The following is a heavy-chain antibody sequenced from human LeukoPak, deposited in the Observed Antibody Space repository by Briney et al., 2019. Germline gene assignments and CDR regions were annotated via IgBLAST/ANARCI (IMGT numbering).Heavy chain of an antibody. V-gene: IGHV1-18*01. CDR3: ARVRFLAEPGFYYYYGMDV. Sequence: ASVKVSCKASGYTFTSYGISWVRQASGQGLEWMGWISAYNGNTNYAQKLQGRVTMTTDTSTSTAYMELRSLRSDDTAVYYCARVRFLAEPGFYYYYGMDVWGQGTTVTVSS. J-gene: IGHJ6*02. CDR1: GYTFTSYG. D-gene: IGHD3-3*01. CDR2: ISAYNGNT.